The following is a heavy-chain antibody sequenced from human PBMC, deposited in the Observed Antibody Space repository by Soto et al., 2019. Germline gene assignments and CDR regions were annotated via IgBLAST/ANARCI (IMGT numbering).Heavy chain of an antibody. V-gene: IGHV3-30*18. CDR3: AKGPSGGSSTSRSPRPLDY. CDR1: GFTFSSYG. CDR2: ISYDGSNK. D-gene: IGHD2-2*01. J-gene: IGHJ4*02. Sequence: GSLRLSCAASGFTFSSYGMHWVRQAPGKGLEWVAVISYDGSNKYYADSVKGRFTISRDNSKNTLYLQMNSLRAEDTAVYYCAKGPSGGSSTSRSPRPLDYWGQGTLVTVSS.